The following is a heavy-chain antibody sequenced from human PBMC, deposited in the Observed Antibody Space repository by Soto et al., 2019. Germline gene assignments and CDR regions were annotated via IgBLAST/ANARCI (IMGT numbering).Heavy chain of an antibody. CDR1: GFTFDDYA. CDR3: AKSGELSLYGWFDP. D-gene: IGHD3-10*01. CDR2: ISWNSGSI. Sequence: EVQLVESGGGLVQPGRSLRLSCAASGFTFDDYAMHWVRQAPGKGLEWVSGISWNSGSIGYADSVKGRFTISRDNAKNSLYLQMNSLRAVDTALYYCAKSGELSLYGWFDPWGQGTMVTVSS. J-gene: IGHJ5*02. V-gene: IGHV3-9*01.